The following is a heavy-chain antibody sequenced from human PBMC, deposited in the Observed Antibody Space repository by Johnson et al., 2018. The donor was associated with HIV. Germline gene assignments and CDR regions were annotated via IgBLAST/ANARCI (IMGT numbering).Heavy chain of an antibody. CDR3: ARDGLEVDAFDI. CDR2: IWFDGSKK. Sequence: QVQLVESGGGVVQSGRSLRLSCAASGVSFSDYAMHWVRQAPGKGLEWVAVIWFDGSKKYYADSVKGRFTISRDNSKNTLYLQMNSLRAEDTAVYYCARDGLEVDAFDIWGQGTMVTVSS. V-gene: IGHV3-30*19. D-gene: IGHD3-3*01. J-gene: IGHJ3*02. CDR1: GVSFSDYA.